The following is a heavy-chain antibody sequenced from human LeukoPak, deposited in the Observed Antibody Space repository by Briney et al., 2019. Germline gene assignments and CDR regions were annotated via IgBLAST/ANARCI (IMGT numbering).Heavy chain of an antibody. V-gene: IGHV4-61*01. CDR2: IYYSGST. CDR3: ARVLSGYSSGWYLDY. Sequence: SETLSLTCTVFGGSVSSGSYYWSWIRQPLGKGLEWIGYIYYSGSTNYNPSIKSRVTISVDTSKNQFSLKLSSVTAADTAVYYCARVLSGYSSGWYLDYWGQGTLVTVSS. J-gene: IGHJ4*02. D-gene: IGHD6-19*01. CDR1: GGSVSSGSYY.